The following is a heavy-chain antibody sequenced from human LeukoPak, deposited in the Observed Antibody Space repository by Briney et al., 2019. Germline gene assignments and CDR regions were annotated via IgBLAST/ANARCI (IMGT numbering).Heavy chain of an antibody. V-gene: IGHV3-7*01. D-gene: IGHD3-22*01. Sequence: PGGSLRLSCAASGFTFSSYWMSWVRQAPGKGLEWVANIKQDGSEKYYVDSVKGRFTISRDNAKNSLYLQMNSLRAEDTAVYCCARDLRYYYDSSGSFDYWGQGTLVTVSS. CDR1: GFTFSSYW. CDR2: IKQDGSEK. J-gene: IGHJ4*02. CDR3: ARDLRYYYDSSGSFDY.